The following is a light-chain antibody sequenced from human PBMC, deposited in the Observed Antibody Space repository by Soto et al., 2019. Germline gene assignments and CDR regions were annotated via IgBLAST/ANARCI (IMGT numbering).Light chain of an antibody. CDR1: QTINSW. J-gene: IGKJ1*01. V-gene: IGKV1-5*01. CDR3: QQYSSYWT. Sequence: DIQMTQSPSTLAASVGDRVTITCRASQTINSWLAWYQQKPGKAPTLLIYDASSLESGVPSRFSGSGSGTEFTLTISSLQPDDVATYYCQQYSSYWTFGQGTKVEIK. CDR2: DAS.